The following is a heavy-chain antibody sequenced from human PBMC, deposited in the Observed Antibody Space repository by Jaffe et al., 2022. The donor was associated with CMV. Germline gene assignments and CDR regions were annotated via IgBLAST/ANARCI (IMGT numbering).Heavy chain of an antibody. Sequence: QVQLVESGGGVVQPGRSLRLSCAASGFTFSSYGMHWVRQAPGKGLEWVAVISYDGSNKYYADSVKGRFTISRDNSKNTLYLQMNSLRAEDTAVYYCAKEGVVLMVYAEYGMDVWGQGTTVTVSS. CDR1: GFTFSSYG. CDR3: AKEGVVLMVYAEYGMDV. J-gene: IGHJ6*02. CDR2: ISYDGSNK. D-gene: IGHD2-8*01. V-gene: IGHV3-30*18.